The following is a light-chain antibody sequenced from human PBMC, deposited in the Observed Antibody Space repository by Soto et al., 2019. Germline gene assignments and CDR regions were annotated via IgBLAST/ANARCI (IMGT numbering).Light chain of an antibody. CDR2: DVT. Sequence: QSALTQPASVSGSPGQSITISCTGTSSDVGDYNYVSWYQQHPGKAPKLIIYDVTSRPSGVSNRFSGSKSGNTASLTISGLQAEDEAAYYCSSYASSSTLVVFGGGTKVTVL. CDR3: SSYASSSTLVV. CDR1: SSDVGDYNY. V-gene: IGLV2-14*01. J-gene: IGLJ2*01.